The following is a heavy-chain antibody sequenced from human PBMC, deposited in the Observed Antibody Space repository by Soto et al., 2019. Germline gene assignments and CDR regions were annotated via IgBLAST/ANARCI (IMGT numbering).Heavy chain of an antibody. J-gene: IGHJ4*02. CDR1: GFTFSNYA. CDR3: AKSSSLGVFKWLGY. CDR2: ITGSGGST. V-gene: IGHV3-23*01. D-gene: IGHD6-19*01. Sequence: EVQLLESGGDLVQPGGSLRLSCAASGFTFSNYAMSWVRQAPGKGLEWVSGITGSGGSTYYADSVKGRFTISRDNSKNTLCLQMNRLRAEDTALYYCAKSSSLGVFKWLGYWGQGTLVTGSS.